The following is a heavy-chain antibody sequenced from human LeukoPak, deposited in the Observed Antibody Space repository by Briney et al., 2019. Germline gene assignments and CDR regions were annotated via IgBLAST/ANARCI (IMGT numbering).Heavy chain of an antibody. V-gene: IGHV3-74*01. Sequence: GGSLRLSCAASGTTFSSYWVHWVRQAPGKGLVWVSRINSDGSITSYAHSVKGRFTISRDNAKNTLYLQMNSLRADDTAVYYCGRGGDYGGFGYWGQGTLVTVSS. J-gene: IGHJ4*02. D-gene: IGHD4-23*01. CDR2: INSDGSIT. CDR1: GTTFSSYW. CDR3: GRGGDYGGFGY.